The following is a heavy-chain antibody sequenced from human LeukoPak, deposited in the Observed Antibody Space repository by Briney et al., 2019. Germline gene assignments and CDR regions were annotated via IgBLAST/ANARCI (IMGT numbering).Heavy chain of an antibody. CDR2: IKQDRSEK. J-gene: IGHJ4*02. Sequence: GGSLKLSCAASGFTFTNYWMSWVRQAPGKGLELVANIKQDRSEKYYVDSVKGRFTISRDNAKNSLYLQMNSLRAEDTAVYYCAKILDGSGSYGLDYWGQGTLVTVSS. D-gene: IGHD1-26*01. CDR1: GFTFTNYW. V-gene: IGHV3-7*01. CDR3: AKILDGSGSYGLDY.